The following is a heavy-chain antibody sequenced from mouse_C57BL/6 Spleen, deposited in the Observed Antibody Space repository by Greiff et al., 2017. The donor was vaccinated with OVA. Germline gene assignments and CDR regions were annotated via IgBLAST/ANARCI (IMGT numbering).Heavy chain of an antibody. D-gene: IGHD2-4*01. J-gene: IGHJ2*01. V-gene: IGHV1-82*01. CDR2: IYPGDGDT. CDR3: ARSEYDYDEDY. Sequence: VQLQQSGPELVKPGASVKISCKASGYAFSSSWMNWVKQRPGKGLEWIGRIYPGDGDTNYNGKFKGKATLTADKSSSTAYMQLSSLTSEDSAVYFCARSEYDYDEDYWGQGTTLTVSS. CDR1: GYAFSSSW.